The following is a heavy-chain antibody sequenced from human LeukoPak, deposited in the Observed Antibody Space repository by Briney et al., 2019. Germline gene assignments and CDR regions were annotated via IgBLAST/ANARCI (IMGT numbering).Heavy chain of an antibody. V-gene: IGHV4-59*01. CDR3: ASHYYDSAHFDY. D-gene: IGHD3-22*01. CDR2: IYYSGST. J-gene: IGHJ4*02. CDR1: GGSISSYY. Sequence: SETLSLTCTVSGGSISSYYWSWIRQPPGKGLEWIGYIYYSGSTNYNPSLKSRVTISADTSKNQFSLKLSSVTAADTAVYYCASHYYDSAHFDYWGQGTLVTVSS.